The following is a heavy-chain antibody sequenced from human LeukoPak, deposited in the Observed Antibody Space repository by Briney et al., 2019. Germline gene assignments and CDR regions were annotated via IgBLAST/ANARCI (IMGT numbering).Heavy chain of an antibody. CDR1: GFTFDDYG. Sequence: GGSLRLSCAASGFTFDDYGMSWVRQAPGKGLEWVSGINWNGGTTGYADSVKGRFTISRDNSKNTLYLQMNSLRAEDTAVYYCARRWFGEDDAFDIWGQGTMVTVSS. J-gene: IGHJ3*02. CDR3: ARRWFGEDDAFDI. V-gene: IGHV3-20*04. CDR2: INWNGGTT. D-gene: IGHD3-10*01.